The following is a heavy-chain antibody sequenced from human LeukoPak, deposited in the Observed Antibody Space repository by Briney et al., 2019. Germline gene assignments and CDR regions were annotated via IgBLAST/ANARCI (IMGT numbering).Heavy chain of an antibody. Sequence: PSETLSLTCSVSGYSISSGYCWGWIRQPPRKGLARIGSIYHSGSTYYNPSLKSRVTISVDTSKNQFSLKLSSVTAADTAVYYCARRPSNSDGYNLREDYFDYWGQGILVTVSS. J-gene: IGHJ4*02. D-gene: IGHD5-24*01. CDR1: GYSISSGYC. CDR3: ARRPSNSDGYNLREDYFDY. CDR2: IYHSGST. V-gene: IGHV4-38-2*01.